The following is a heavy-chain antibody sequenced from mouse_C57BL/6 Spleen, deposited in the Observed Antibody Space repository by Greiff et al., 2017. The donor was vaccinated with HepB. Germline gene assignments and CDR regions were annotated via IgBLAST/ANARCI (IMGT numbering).Heavy chain of an antibody. V-gene: IGHV5-17*01. J-gene: IGHJ4*01. Sequence: EVQGVESGGGLVKPGGSLKLSCAASGFTFSDYGMHWVRQAPEKGLEWVAYISSGSSTIYYADTVKGRFTISRDNAKNTLFLQMTSLRSEDTAMYYWARLAPGRGGAMGYWGQGTSVTVSS. D-gene: IGHD1-1*01. CDR1: GFTFSDYG. CDR3: ARLAPGRGGAMGY. CDR2: ISSGSSTI.